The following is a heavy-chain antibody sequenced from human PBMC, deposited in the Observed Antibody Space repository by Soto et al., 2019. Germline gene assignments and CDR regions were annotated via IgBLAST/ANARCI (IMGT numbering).Heavy chain of an antibody. V-gene: IGHV2-5*02. Sequence: QITLKESGPTLVKPTQTLTLTCTFSGFSLSTSGVGVGWIRQPPGKALEWLALIYWDDDKRYSPSLKSRLTITKDTSKNQVVPTMTNMDPVDTATYYCAPTYYYDSSGYYYVHPWGQGTLVTVSS. CDR1: GFSLSTSGVG. J-gene: IGHJ5*02. D-gene: IGHD3-22*01. CDR3: APTYYYDSSGYYYVHP. CDR2: IYWDDDK.